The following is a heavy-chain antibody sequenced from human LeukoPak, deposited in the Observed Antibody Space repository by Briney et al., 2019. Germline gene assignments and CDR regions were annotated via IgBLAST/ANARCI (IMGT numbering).Heavy chain of an antibody. Sequence: SETLSLTCTVSGGSISSYYWSWIRQPPGKGLQWIGYIHYSGSTNYNPSLKSRVTISVDTSKNQFSLKLSSVTAADTAVYYCARPKPGIAAAGKYNWFDPGGQGTLVTVSS. D-gene: IGHD6-13*01. CDR1: GGSISSYY. J-gene: IGHJ5*02. CDR3: ARPKPGIAAAGKYNWFDP. V-gene: IGHV4-59*12. CDR2: IHYSGST.